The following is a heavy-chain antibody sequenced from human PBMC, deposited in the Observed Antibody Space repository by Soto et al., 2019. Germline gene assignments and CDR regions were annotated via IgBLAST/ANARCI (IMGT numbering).Heavy chain of an antibody. CDR1: GFTFSSYA. V-gene: IGHV3-23*01. J-gene: IGHJ4*02. CDR2: ISGSGGST. CDR3: AKDLAPYYDFWSGYFSYFDY. D-gene: IGHD3-3*01. Sequence: PGGSLRLSCAASGFTFSSYAMSWVRQAPGKGLEWVSAISGSGGSTYYADSVKGRFTISRDNSKNTLYLQMNSLRAEDTAVYYCAKDLAPYYDFWSGYFSYFDYWGQGTLVTVSS.